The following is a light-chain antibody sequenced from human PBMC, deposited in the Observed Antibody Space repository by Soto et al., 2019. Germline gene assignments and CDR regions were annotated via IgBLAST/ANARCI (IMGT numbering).Light chain of an antibody. Sequence: DIQMTQSTSTLSASVGDRVTITCRASQSISSWLAWYQQKPGKAPKLLIYKASSLESGVPSRFSGSGSGTEFTLTISILQPDDFATYYCQQYNSYSTFCQGTKVEIK. CDR3: QQYNSYST. J-gene: IGKJ1*01. V-gene: IGKV1-5*03. CDR1: QSISSW. CDR2: KAS.